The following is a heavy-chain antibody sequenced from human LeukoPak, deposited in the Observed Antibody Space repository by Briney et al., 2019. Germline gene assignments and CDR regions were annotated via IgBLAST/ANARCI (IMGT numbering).Heavy chain of an antibody. J-gene: IGHJ4*02. CDR2: IIPIFGTA. Sequence: SVKVSSKASGGTFSSYAISWVRQAPGQGLEWMGGIIPIFGTANYAQKFQGRVTITTDESTSTAYMELSSLRSEDTAVYYCARGSQDSSGYYYVGFDYWGQGTLVTVSS. CDR1: GGTFSSYA. V-gene: IGHV1-69*05. D-gene: IGHD3-22*01. CDR3: ARGSQDSSGYYYVGFDY.